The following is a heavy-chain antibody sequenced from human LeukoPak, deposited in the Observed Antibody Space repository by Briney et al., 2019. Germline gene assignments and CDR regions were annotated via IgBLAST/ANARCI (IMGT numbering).Heavy chain of an antibody. Sequence: PGGSLRLSCAPSGFTFSSYAMSWVRQAPGKGLEWVSAIGGSGGSTYYADSVKGRFTISRDNSKNTLYLHMNSLRAEDTAIYYCAKDPTIVVVPVAQFDYWGQGTLVTVSS. CDR3: AKDPTIVVVPVAQFDY. V-gene: IGHV3-23*01. CDR2: IGGSGGST. CDR1: GFTFSSYA. J-gene: IGHJ4*02. D-gene: IGHD2-2*01.